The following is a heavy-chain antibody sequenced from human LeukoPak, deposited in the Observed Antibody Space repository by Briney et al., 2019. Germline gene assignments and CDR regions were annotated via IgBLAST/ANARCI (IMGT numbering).Heavy chain of an antibody. D-gene: IGHD2/OR15-2a*01. CDR3: ARFAGNLSNEYYFDY. Sequence: SETLSLTCAVSPYSISSGYYWGWIRQPPGKGLEWIGSVYYSGSTYYNPSLKSRVTISVDTSDKQCSLRLTSVTAADTAVYYCARFAGNLSNEYYFDYWGQGTLVTVSS. V-gene: IGHV4-38-2*01. J-gene: IGHJ4*02. CDR2: VYYSGST. CDR1: PYSISSGYY.